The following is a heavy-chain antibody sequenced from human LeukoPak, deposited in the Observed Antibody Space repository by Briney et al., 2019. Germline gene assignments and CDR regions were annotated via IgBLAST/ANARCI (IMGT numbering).Heavy chain of an antibody. J-gene: IGHJ4*02. CDR2: IYYSGST. D-gene: IGHD5-18*01. CDR3: ATIKRGNIFGYFDF. V-gene: IGHV4-31*03. CDR1: GDSISSVYY. Sequence: SETLSLTCTVSGDSISSVYYWCWSRPHPGKGLEWSGYIYYSGSTFYNPSLRSRVTISADTSKNQFSLRLSPVTAADTAVYYCATIKRGNIFGYFDFWGQGIPVTVSS.